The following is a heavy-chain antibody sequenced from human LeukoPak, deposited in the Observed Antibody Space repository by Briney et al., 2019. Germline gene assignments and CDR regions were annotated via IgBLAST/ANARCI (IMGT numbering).Heavy chain of an antibody. CDR2: LNSDGSAT. V-gene: IGHV3-74*01. Sequence: GSLSLSCAASGFTFCNYWMHWLRQASGQGLVWVLNLNSDGSATSYADSVKVRFTITRDSAQNTVYLQMDSLRDEDTAVYYCTRDALVKSCTGNDCYHSDLWGKGILVTVSS. J-gene: IGHJ4*02. CDR1: GFTFCNYW. D-gene: IGHD2-8*02. CDR3: TRDALVKSCTGNDCYHSDL.